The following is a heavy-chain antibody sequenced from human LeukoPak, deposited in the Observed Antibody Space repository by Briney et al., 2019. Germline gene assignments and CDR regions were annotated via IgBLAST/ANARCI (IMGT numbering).Heavy chain of an antibody. CDR2: FYYGGST. CDR1: GGSISSSSYY. V-gene: IGHV4-39*07. J-gene: IGHJ4*02. Sequence: SETLSLTCTVSGGSISSSSYYWGWIRQPPGKGLEWIGTFYYGGSTYCNPSLKSRVTISVDTSKNQFSLKLSSVTAADTAVHYCARVEYSSGWYYFDYWGQGTLVTVSS. D-gene: IGHD6-19*01. CDR3: ARVEYSSGWYYFDY.